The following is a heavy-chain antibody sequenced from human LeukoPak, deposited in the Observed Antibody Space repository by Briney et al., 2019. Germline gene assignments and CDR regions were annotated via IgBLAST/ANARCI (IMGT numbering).Heavy chain of an antibody. J-gene: IGHJ4*02. D-gene: IGHD2-15*01. CDR1: GFTFSSYG. CDR2: IRYDGSNK. Sequence: GGSLRLSCAASGFTFSSYGMHWVRQAPGKGLEWVAFIRYDGSNKYYADSVKGRFTISRDNSKNTLYLQMNSLRAGDTAVYYCATNGGLGYCSGGSCLLIDYWGQGTLVTVSS. CDR3: ATNGGLGYCSGGSCLLIDY. V-gene: IGHV3-30*02.